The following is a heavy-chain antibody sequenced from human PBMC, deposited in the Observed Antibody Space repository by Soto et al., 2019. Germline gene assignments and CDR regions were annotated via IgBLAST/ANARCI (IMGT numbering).Heavy chain of an antibody. D-gene: IGHD4-4*01. Sequence: QVQLVQSGAEVKKPGASVKVSCKASGYTFTDYYMHWVRQAPGQGLEWMGWINPNSGGTNYAQKFQGWVTMTRDTSISKAYMELSRLRSDDTAVYYCARWEGITTLFDYWGQGTLVTVSS. V-gene: IGHV1-2*04. CDR1: GYTFTDYY. J-gene: IGHJ4*02. CDR3: ARWEGITTLFDY. CDR2: INPNSGGT.